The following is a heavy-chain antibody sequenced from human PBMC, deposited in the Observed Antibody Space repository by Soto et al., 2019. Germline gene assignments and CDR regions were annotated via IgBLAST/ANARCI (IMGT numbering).Heavy chain of an antibody. CDR1: GFTVSSNY. D-gene: IGHD2-2*01. J-gene: IGHJ6*02. CDR3: ARDRRYCSSTSCYYYYGMDV. V-gene: IGHV3-53*01. Sequence: PGGSLRLSCAASGFTVSSNYMSWVRQAPGKGLEWVSVIYSGGSTYYADSVKGRFTISRDNSKNTLYLQMNSLRAEDTAVYYCARDRRYCSSTSCYYYYGMDVWGQGTTVTVSS. CDR2: IYSGGST.